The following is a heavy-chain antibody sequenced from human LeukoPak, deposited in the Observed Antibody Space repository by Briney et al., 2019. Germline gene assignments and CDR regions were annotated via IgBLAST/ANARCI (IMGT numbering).Heavy chain of an antibody. CDR2: INQDGSER. D-gene: IGHD1-14*01. V-gene: IGHV3-7*01. J-gene: IGHJ4*02. CDR3: ARDKITGASTNDY. CDR1: GFSFTNYW. Sequence: PGGSLRLSCAASGFSFTNYWMSWVRQAPGMGLEWVAIINQDGSERYYVDSVKGRFTVSRDSSKNSLYLQKNSLRVEDTAVYYCARDKITGASTNDYWGQGTLVTVSS.